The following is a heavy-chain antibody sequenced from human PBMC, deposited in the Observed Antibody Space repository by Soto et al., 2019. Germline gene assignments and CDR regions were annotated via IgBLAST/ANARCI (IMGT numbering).Heavy chain of an antibody. CDR1: GFTFSSYA. Sequence: EVQLLESGGGLVQHGGSLRLSCAASGFTFSSYAMSWVRQAPGKGLEWVSAISGSGGSTYYADSVKGRFTISRDNSKNTLYLQMNRLRAEDTAVYYCAKDGSYSGAFDIWGQGTMVTVSS. CDR2: ISGSGGST. V-gene: IGHV3-23*01. CDR3: AKDGSYSGAFDI. J-gene: IGHJ3*02. D-gene: IGHD1-26*01.